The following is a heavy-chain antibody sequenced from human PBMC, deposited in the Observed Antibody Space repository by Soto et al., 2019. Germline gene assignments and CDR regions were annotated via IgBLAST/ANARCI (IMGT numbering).Heavy chain of an antibody. J-gene: IGHJ6*02. CDR3: ATLVVPATGGYYYYYGMDV. Sequence: SETLSLTCTVSGGSISSSSYYWGWIRQPPGKGLEWIGSIYYSGSTYYNPSLKSRVTISVDTSKNQFSLKLSSVTAADTAVYYCATLVVPATGGYYYYYGMDVWGQGTTVTVSS. CDR1: GGSISSSSYY. V-gene: IGHV4-39*01. D-gene: IGHD2-2*01. CDR2: IYYSGST.